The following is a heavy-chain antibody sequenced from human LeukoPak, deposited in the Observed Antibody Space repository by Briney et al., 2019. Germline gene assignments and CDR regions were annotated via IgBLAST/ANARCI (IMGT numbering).Heavy chain of an antibody. J-gene: IGHJ4*02. CDR3: ATDCGSGSYVSPRDY. Sequence: GGSLRLSCAASGFTFSSYAMSWVRQAPGKGLEWVSAISGSGGSTYYADSVKGRFTISRDNSKNTLYLQMNSLRAEDTAVYYCATDCGSGSYVSPRDYWGQGTLVTVSS. CDR1: GFTFSSYA. D-gene: IGHD3-10*01. V-gene: IGHV3-23*01. CDR2: ISGSGGST.